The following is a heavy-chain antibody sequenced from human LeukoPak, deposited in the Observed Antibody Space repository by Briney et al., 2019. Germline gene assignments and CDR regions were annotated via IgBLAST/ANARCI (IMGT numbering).Heavy chain of an antibody. V-gene: IGHV3-74*01. CDR3: ARDSTDGVIPRELHPPFDY. CDR1: GFTFNNYW. D-gene: IGHD1-7*01. Sequence: GGSLRLSCAASGFTFNNYWMHWVRLVPGKGLVWVSRINTDGSSRHYADSVKGRFTISRDNSKNTLYLQMNSLRAEDTAVYYCARDSTDGVIPRELHPPFDYWGQGTLVTVSS. CDR2: INTDGSSR. J-gene: IGHJ4*02.